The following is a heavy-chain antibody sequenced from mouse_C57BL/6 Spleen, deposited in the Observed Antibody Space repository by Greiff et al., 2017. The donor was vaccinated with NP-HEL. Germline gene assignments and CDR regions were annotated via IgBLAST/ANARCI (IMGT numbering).Heavy chain of an antibody. CDR1: GYTFTSYW. CDR3: ARVYYGSSPRGFFDY. J-gene: IGHJ2*01. D-gene: IGHD1-1*01. Sequence: QVQLKQPGAELVKPGASVKLSCKASGYTFTSYWMHWVKQRPGQGLEWIGMIHPNSGSTNYNEKFKSKATLTVDKSSSTAYMQLSSLTSEDSAVYYCARVYYGSSPRGFFDYWGQGTTLTVSS. V-gene: IGHV1-64*01. CDR2: IHPNSGST.